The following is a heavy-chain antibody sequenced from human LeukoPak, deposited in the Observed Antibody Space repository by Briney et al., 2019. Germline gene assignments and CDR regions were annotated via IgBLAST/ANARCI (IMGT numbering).Heavy chain of an antibody. Sequence: GGSLRLSCAAAGFPFSSYSMNWVRQAPGRGLEWVSSISSSSSYIYYADSVKGRFTISRDNAKNSLYLQMNSLRAEDTAVYYCAREDTVSPDHYYMDVWGKGTTVTVSS. D-gene: IGHD4-17*01. J-gene: IGHJ6*03. CDR3: AREDTVSPDHYYMDV. CDR1: GFPFSSYS. CDR2: ISSSSSYI. V-gene: IGHV3-21*01.